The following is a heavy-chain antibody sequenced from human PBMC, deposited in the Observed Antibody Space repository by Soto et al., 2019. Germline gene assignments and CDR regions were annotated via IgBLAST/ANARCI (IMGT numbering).Heavy chain of an antibody. D-gene: IGHD3-3*01. CDR1: GGSISSYY. J-gene: IGHJ5*02. CDR2: IYYSGST. Sequence: PSETLSLTCTVSGGSISSYYWSWIRQPPGKGLEWIGYIYYSGSTNYNPSLKSRVTISVDTSKNQFSLKLSSVTAADTAVYYCARTQLRFLEWPWWFDPWGQGTLVTVSS. V-gene: IGHV4-59*01. CDR3: ARTQLRFLEWPWWFDP.